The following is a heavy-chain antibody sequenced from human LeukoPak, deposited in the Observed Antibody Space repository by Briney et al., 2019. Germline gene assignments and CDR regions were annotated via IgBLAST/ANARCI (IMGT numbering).Heavy chain of an antibody. CDR2: INHSGST. CDR1: GGSFSGYY. D-gene: IGHD6-13*01. J-gene: IGHJ6*02. Sequence: SETLSLTCAVYGGSFSGYYWSWIRQPPGKGLEWIGEINHSGSTNYNPCLKSRVTISVDTSKNQFSLKLSSVTAADTAVYYCARRQNSSHRLYYYYGMDVWGQGTTVTVSS. V-gene: IGHV4-34*01. CDR3: ARRQNSSHRLYYYYGMDV.